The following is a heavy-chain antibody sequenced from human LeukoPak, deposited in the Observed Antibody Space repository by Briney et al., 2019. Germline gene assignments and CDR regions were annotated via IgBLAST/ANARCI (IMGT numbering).Heavy chain of an antibody. CDR1: GFTFSSYW. CDR2: INSDGSST. Sequence: PGGSLRLSCAASGFTFSSYWMLWVRQAPGKELVWVSRINSDGSSTTYADSVKGRFTISRDNAKKTLFLQMNSLRAQDTAVYYCARGKNGDSLFDYWGQGTLVTVSS. D-gene: IGHD4-17*01. CDR3: ARGKNGDSLFDY. V-gene: IGHV3-74*03. J-gene: IGHJ4*02.